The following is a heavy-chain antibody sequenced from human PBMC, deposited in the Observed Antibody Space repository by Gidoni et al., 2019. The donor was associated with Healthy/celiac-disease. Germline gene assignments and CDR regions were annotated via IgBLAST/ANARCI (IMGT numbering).Heavy chain of an antibody. CDR2: ISGSGGST. D-gene: IGHD3-22*01. Sequence: EVQLLESGGGLVQPGGSLRLSCAASGFTFSSYAMSWVRQAPGKGLEWVSAISGSGGSTYYADSVKGRFTISRDNSKNTLYLQMNSLRAEDTAVYYCAKVVTMIVVVITPSFDYWGQGTLVTVSS. CDR1: GFTFSSYA. CDR3: AKVVTMIVVVITPSFDY. V-gene: IGHV3-23*01. J-gene: IGHJ4*02.